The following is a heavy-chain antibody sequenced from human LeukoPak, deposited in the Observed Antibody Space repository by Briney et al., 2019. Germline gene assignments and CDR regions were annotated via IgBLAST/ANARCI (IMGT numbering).Heavy chain of an antibody. Sequence: SETLSLTCTVSGGSISSGGYYWSWIRQHPGKGLEWIGNIYYSGSTYYNPSLKSRVTMSVDTSKKQFSLKLSSVTAADTAAYYCARDGRGYPGRHAFDIWGQGTMVTVSS. CDR1: GGSISSGGYY. CDR3: ARDGRGYPGRHAFDI. CDR2: IYYSGST. D-gene: IGHD3-22*01. V-gene: IGHV4-31*03. J-gene: IGHJ3*02.